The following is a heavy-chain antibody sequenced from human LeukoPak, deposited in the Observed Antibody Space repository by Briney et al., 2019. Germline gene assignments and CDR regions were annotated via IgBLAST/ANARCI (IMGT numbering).Heavy chain of an antibody. D-gene: IGHD1-7*01. CDR3: AKDERNWNYNLASQTYD. CDR2: IRGSGVSK. V-gene: IGHV3-23*01. J-gene: IGHJ4*02. Sequence: GGSLRLSCAASGFRFSSYAMRWVRQAPGKGLEGVSVIRGSGVSKYYADSVKGRFTVSRDNSKNTLYLQMSSLRAEDTAVYYCAKDERNWNYNLASQTYDWGQGTLVTVSS. CDR1: GFRFSSYA.